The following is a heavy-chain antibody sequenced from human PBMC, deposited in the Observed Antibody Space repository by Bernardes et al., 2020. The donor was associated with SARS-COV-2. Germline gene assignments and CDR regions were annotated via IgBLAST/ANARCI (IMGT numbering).Heavy chain of an antibody. V-gene: IGHV1-8*01. D-gene: IGHD3-16*02. Sequence: ASVKVSCKASGYTFTSYDINWVRQATGQGLEWMGWMNPNSGNTGYAQKFQGRVTMTRNTSISTAYMELSSLRSEDTAVYYCARATTRKRAFGGVIVSLDYWGQGTLVTVSS. CDR1: GYTFTSYD. CDR3: ARATTRKRAFGGVIVSLDY. J-gene: IGHJ4*02. CDR2: MNPNSGNT.